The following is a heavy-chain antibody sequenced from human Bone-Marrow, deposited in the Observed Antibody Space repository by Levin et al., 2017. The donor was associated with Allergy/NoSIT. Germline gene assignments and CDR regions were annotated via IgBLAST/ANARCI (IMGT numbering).Heavy chain of an antibody. D-gene: IGHD6-19*01. CDR3: ARDRHISGSRNFDY. J-gene: IGHJ4*02. V-gene: IGHV4-4*02. CDR1: GGSISSSNW. CDR2: IYHSGST. Sequence: SETLSLTCAVSGGSISSSNWWSWVRQPPGKGLEWIGEIYHSGSTNYNPSLKSRVTISVDKSKNQFSLKLSSVTAADTAVYYCARDRHISGSRNFDYWGQGTLVTVSS.